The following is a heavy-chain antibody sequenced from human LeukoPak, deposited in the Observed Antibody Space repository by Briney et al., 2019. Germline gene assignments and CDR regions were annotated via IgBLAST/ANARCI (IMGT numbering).Heavy chain of an antibody. V-gene: IGHV3-23*01. CDR1: GFTFSDYG. D-gene: IGHD4-17*01. CDR2: ISGSGIST. Sequence: PGGSLRLSCAAAGFTFSDYGMNWVRQAPGKGLEWVSGISGSGISTYYADSVKGRFTISRDNSKNTLYLQMNSLRAEDTAVYYCVRSDYGDYDRFYYYYYYMDVWGKGTTATISS. CDR3: VRSDYGDYDRFYYYYYYMDV. J-gene: IGHJ6*03.